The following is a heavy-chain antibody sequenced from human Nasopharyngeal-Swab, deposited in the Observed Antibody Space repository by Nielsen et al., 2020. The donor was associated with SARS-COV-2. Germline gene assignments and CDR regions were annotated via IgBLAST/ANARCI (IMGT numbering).Heavy chain of an antibody. Sequence: GESLKISCAASGFTFSSRWMTWVRQPPGTGLEWVAKINKAGDGKNYVDSVKGRFTISRDNVKNSLYLQMDSLRVEDTAVYYCASRPGPGTAFDLWGQGTLVTVSS. CDR2: INKAGDGK. D-gene: IGHD1-1*01. V-gene: IGHV3-7*03. CDR3: ASRPGPGTAFDL. J-gene: IGHJ5*02. CDR1: GFTFSSRW.